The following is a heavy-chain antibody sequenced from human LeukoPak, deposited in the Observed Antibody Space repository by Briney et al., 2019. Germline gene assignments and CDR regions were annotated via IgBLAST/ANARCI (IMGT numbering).Heavy chain of an antibody. CDR2: IWYDGSIK. Sequence: GGSLRLSCAASGFTFSTYGMHWVRQAPGKGLEWVAVIWYDGSIKYYGDSVKGRLTISRDNSKNTLYLQMNSLRAEDTAMYYCARAVGPFDFWGPGTLVIVSS. V-gene: IGHV3-33*01. J-gene: IGHJ3*01. CDR3: ARAVGPFDF. CDR1: GFTFSTYG.